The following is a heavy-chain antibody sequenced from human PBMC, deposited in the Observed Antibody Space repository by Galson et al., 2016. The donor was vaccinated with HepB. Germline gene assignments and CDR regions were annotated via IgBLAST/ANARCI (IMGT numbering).Heavy chain of an antibody. CDR3: IPTVSFWSGPYGIQV. CDR2: IKSKTDGGKT. CDR1: GFTFSNAW. V-gene: IGHV3-15*01. D-gene: IGHD3-3*01. Sequence: SLRLSCAASGFTFSNAWMTWVRQAPGKGLEWVGHIKSKTDGGKTEHAAPVKGRFTISRDDTKNTLNLEMNSLKNEDTDVYYCIPTVSFWSGPYGIQVWGQGTTVTVSS. J-gene: IGHJ6*02.